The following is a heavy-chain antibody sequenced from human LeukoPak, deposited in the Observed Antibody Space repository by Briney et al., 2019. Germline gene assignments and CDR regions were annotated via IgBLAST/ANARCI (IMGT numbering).Heavy chain of an antibody. V-gene: IGHV3-30-3*01. CDR2: ISYDGSNK. D-gene: IGHD5-18*01. Sequence: PGRSLRLSCAASGFTFSSYAMHRVRQAPGKGLEWVAVISYDGSNKYYADSVKGRFTISRDNSKNTLYLQMNSLRAEDTAVYYCARTVDTAMYYWGQGTLVTVSS. CDR3: ARTVDTAMYY. CDR1: GFTFSSYA. J-gene: IGHJ4*02.